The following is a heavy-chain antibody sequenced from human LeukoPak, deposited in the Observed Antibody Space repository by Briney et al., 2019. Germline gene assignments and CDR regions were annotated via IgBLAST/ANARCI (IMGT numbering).Heavy chain of an antibody. CDR2: IYYSGST. D-gene: IGHD6-13*01. V-gene: IGHV4-39*01. J-gene: IGHJ4*02. CDR1: GSSISSSSYY. Sequence: ASETLSLTCTVSGSSISSSSYYWGWIRQPPGKGLEWIGSIYYSGSTYYNPSLKSRVTISVDTSKNQFSLKLGSVTAADTAVYYCARHGSIATGAFTHWGQGTLVTVSS. CDR3: ARHGSIATGAFTH.